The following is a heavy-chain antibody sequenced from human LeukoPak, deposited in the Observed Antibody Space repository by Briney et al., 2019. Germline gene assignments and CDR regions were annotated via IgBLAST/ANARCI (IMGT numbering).Heavy chain of an antibody. CDR1: GFTFSSYG. CDR3: ARHAIAGRPTYNWFDP. V-gene: IGHV3-33*01. CDR2: IWYDGSNK. J-gene: IGHJ5*02. D-gene: IGHD6-6*01. Sequence: PRGSLRLSCAASGFTFSSYGMHWVRQAPGKGLEWVAVIWYDGSNKYYADSVKGRFTISRDNSKNTLYLQMNSLRAEDTAVYYCARHAIAGRPTYNWFDPWGQGTLVTVSS.